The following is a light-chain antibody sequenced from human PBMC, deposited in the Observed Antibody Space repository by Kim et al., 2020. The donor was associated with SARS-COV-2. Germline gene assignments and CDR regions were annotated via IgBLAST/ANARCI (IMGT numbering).Light chain of an antibody. J-gene: IGKJ1*01. CDR2: DAS. CDR3: QQYGSSPWT. V-gene: IGKV3-20*01. CDR1: QSISRTY. Sequence: LSPGERATLSCRASQSISRTYLAWYQQRPGQAPRLLIYDASRTATGIPDRFSGSGSGTEFTLTISRLEPEDFALYYCQQYGSSPWTFGQGTKVEIK.